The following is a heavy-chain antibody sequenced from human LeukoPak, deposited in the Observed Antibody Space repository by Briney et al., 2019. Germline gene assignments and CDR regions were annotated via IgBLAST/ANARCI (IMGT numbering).Heavy chain of an antibody. CDR2: IYYSGST. CDR3: ARGRFGELLLEAFDY. D-gene: IGHD3-10*01. CDR1: GGSISSGGYY. J-gene: IGHJ4*02. Sequence: SQTLSLTCTVSGGSISSGGYYWSWIRQHPGKGLEWIGYIYYSGSTYYNPSLKSRVTISVDTSKNQFSLKLSSVTAADTAVYYCARGRFGELLLEAFDYWGQGTLVTVSS. V-gene: IGHV4-31*03.